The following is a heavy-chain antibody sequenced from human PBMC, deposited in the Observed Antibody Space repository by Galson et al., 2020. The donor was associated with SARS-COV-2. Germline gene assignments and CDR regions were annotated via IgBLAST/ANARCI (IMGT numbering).Heavy chain of an antibody. Sequence: SGPTLVKPTQTLTLTCTFSGFSLSTSGMRVSWIRQPPGKALEWLARIDWDDDKFYSTSLKTRLTISKDTSKNQVVLTMTNMDPVDTATYYCARERITMIVGDDAFDIWGQGTMVTVSS. V-gene: IGHV2-70*04. J-gene: IGHJ3*02. CDR1: GFSLSTSGMR. CDR2: IDWDDDK. D-gene: IGHD3-22*01. CDR3: ARERITMIVGDDAFDI.